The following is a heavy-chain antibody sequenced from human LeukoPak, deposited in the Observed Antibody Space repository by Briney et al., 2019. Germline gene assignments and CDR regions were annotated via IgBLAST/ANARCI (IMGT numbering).Heavy chain of an antibody. D-gene: IGHD6-19*01. CDR2: INPNSGGT. CDR3: ARGVSSGLGGPFDY. J-gene: IGHJ4*02. V-gene: IGHV1-2*02. CDR1: GYTFTGYY. Sequence: AASVTVSCKASGYTFTGYYMHWVRQAPGQGLEWMGWINPNSGGTNYAQKFQGRVTMTRDTSISTAYMELSRLRSDDTAVYYCARGVSSGLGGPFDYWGQGTLVTVSS.